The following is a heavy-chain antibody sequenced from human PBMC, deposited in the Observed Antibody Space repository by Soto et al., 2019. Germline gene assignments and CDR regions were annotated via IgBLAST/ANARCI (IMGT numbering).Heavy chain of an antibody. D-gene: IGHD6-13*01. CDR3: AKSHLSIAAAGHFDY. V-gene: IGHV3-23*01. CDR2: ISGSGGST. J-gene: IGHJ4*02. Sequence: GGSLRLSCAASGFTFSSYAMSWVRQAPGKGLEWVSAISGSGGSTYYADSVKGRFTISRDNSKNTLYLQMSSLRAEDTAVYYCAKSHLSIAAAGHFDYWGQGTLVTVSS. CDR1: GFTFSSYA.